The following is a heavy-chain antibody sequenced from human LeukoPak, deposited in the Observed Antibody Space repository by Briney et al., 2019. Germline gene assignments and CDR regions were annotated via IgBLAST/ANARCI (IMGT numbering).Heavy chain of an antibody. J-gene: IGHJ5*02. CDR2: MNLNSGNT. V-gene: IGHV1-8*01. CDR3: ARVIAAAFNNWFDP. CDR1: GYTFTSYD. Sequence: GASVKVSCKASGYTFTSYDINWVRQATGQGLEWMGWMNLNSGNTGYAQKFQGRVTMTRNTSISTAYMELSSLRSEDTAVYYCARVIAAAFNNWFDPWGQGTLVTVSS. D-gene: IGHD6-13*01.